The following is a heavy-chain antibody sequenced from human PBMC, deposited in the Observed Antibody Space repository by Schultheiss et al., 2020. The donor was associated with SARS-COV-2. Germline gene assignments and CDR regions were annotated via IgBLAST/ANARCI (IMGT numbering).Heavy chain of an antibody. J-gene: IGHJ4*02. D-gene: IGHD3-3*01. CDR3: ARDPYDFWSGYPSGFDY. CDR2: IYYSGST. V-gene: IGHV4-59*05. Sequence: SETLSLTCTVSGGSISSYSWSWIRQPPGKGLEWIGSIYYSGSTYYNPSLKSRVTISVDTSKNQFSLKLSSVTAEDTAVYYCARDPYDFWSGYPSGFDYWGQGTLVTVSS. CDR1: GGSISSYS.